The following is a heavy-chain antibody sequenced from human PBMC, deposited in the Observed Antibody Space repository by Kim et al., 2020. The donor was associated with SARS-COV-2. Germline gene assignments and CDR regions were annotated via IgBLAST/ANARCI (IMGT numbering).Heavy chain of an antibody. CDR2: SNK. Sequence: SNKYYADSVKGRFTIARDNSKNTLYLQRNGLRAEDTAVYYCARSSLVLDYWGQGTLVTVSS. V-gene: IGHV3-30*01. D-gene: IGHD6-13*01. J-gene: IGHJ4*02. CDR3: ARSSLVLDY.